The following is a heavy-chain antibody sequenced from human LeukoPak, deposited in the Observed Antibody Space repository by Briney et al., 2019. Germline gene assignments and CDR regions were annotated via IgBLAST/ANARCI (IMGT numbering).Heavy chain of an antibody. CDR2: INHSGST. V-gene: IGHV4-34*01. CDR1: GGSFSGYY. J-gene: IGHJ4*02. D-gene: IGHD5-18*01. CDR3: ARTTRPGYSYGTGIGY. Sequence: KSSETLSLTCAVYGGSFSGYYWSWIRQPPGKGLEWIGEINHSGSTNYNPSLKSRVTISVDTSKNQFSLKLSSVTAADTAVYYCARTTRPGYSYGTGIGYGGQGTLATVSS.